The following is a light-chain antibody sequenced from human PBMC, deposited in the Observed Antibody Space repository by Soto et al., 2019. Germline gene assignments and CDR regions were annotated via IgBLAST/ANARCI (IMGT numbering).Light chain of an antibody. CDR2: DVN. CDR1: SSDVGAYSY. J-gene: IGLJ1*01. V-gene: IGLV2-14*01. Sequence: QSSLTQPPSASGSPGQSITLSCTGTSSDVGAYSYVSWYQQHPGKAPKLMIYDVNDRPSGVSNRFSGSKSGNTASLTISGLQAEDEADYYCTSYTISNTYVFGTGTKVTVL. CDR3: TSYTISNTYV.